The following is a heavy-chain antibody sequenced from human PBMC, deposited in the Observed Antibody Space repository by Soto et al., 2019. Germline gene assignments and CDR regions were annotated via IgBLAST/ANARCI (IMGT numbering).Heavy chain of an antibody. CDR1: GFALSTTGMG. D-gene: IGHD6-19*01. J-gene: IGHJ4*02. V-gene: IGHV2-5*02. CDR2: IYWDDGK. CDR3: AHRISGWPGFRE. Sequence: QITLREAGPTLVKPTQTLTLTCTFSGFALSTTGMGVGWVRHPPGKGLEWLALIYWDDGKRYSPSLNNRLNITKDTPKTQVVLTMTNMDPADTATYYCAHRISGWPGFREWGLGTLVTVSS.